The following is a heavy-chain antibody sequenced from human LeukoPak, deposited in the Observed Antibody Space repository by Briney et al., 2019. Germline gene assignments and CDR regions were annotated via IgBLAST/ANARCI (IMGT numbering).Heavy chain of an antibody. CDR1: GYSISSGYY. CDR3: ARSSSSWTHFDY. Sequence: SETLSLTCAVSGYSISSGYYWGWIRQPPGKGLEWIGSIYTSGSTNYNPSLKSRVTMSVDTSKNQFSLKLSSVTAADTAVYYCARSSSSWTHFDYWGQGTLVTVSS. D-gene: IGHD6-13*01. V-gene: IGHV4-38-2*01. CDR2: IYTSGST. J-gene: IGHJ4*02.